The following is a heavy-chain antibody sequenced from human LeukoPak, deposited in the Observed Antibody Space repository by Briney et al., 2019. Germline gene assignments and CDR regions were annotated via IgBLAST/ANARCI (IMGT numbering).Heavy chain of an antibody. CDR3: ARAGYSYGTGYYFDY. D-gene: IGHD5-18*01. V-gene: IGHV4-59*01. J-gene: IGHJ4*02. CDR2: IYYTGAT. Sequence: SETLSLTCTVSGGSISSYYWSWIRLPPGKGLEWIGYIYYTGATYYNPSLKSRVTISLDTSKNQFSLKLSSVTAADAAVYYCARAGYSYGTGYYFDYWGQGALVTASS. CDR1: GGSISSYY.